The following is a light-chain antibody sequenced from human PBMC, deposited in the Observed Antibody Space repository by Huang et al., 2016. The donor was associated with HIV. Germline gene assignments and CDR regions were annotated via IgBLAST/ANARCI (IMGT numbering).Light chain of an antibody. CDR1: QSISTY. V-gene: IGKV1-39*01. CDR3: QQSYSALSS. J-gene: IGKJ5*01. CDR2: SAS. Sequence: IQMTQSPTSLSASVGDRVSIACRASQSISTYLNWYQQKPGKAPKLLIASASALDSGVPSRFSGSGSGTDFTLTIRGLQLDDFATYYCQQSYSALSSFGPGTRL.